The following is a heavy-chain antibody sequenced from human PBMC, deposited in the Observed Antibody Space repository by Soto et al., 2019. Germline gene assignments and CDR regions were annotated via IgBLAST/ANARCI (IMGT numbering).Heavy chain of an antibody. CDR3: ARGGGTILAPLP. D-gene: IGHD3-3*01. J-gene: IGHJ5*02. Sequence: ASVKVSCKAFGYTFTGYFMHWVRQAPGQGLEWLGWINPNSGATKYAQKFQGRVTLTRDTSINTAYMEMSMLRSDDTAVYYCARGGGTILAPLPWGQGTLVTVSS. CDR1: GYTFTGYF. CDR2: INPNSGAT. V-gene: IGHV1-2*02.